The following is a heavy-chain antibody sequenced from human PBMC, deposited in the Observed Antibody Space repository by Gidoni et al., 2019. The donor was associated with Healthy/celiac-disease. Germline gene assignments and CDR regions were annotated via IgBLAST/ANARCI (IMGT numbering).Heavy chain of an antibody. CDR3: ARYHYYGSGSYQLLYGMDV. D-gene: IGHD3-10*01. V-gene: IGHV1-69*01. CDR2: IIPIFGTA. Sequence: QVQLAQSGAAVKKPGSSVKVSCKASGGTLSSYAISWVRQAPGQGLEWMGGIIPIFGTANYAQKFQGRVTITADESTSTAYMELGSLRSEDTAVYYCARYHYYGSGSYQLLYGMDVWGQGTTVTVSS. CDR1: GGTLSSYA. J-gene: IGHJ6*02.